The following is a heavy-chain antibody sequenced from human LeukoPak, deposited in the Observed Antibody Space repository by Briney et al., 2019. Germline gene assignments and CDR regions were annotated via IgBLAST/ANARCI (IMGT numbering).Heavy chain of an antibody. CDR2: IYNSGSA. CDR3: ARHVVVPAPMVDP. CDR1: RGFISGYY. D-gene: IGHD2-2*01. J-gene: IGHJ5*02. V-gene: IGHV4-59*01. Sequence: KASETLSPTCTVSRGFISGYYWSWIRQPPGKGLEWIGNIYNSGSANYNPSLKSRVTISVDTSKNQFSLKLTSVTAADTAVYYCARHVVVPAPMVDPWGQGTLVTVSS.